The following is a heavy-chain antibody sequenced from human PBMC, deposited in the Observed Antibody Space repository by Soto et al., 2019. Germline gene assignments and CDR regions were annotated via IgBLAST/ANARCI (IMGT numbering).Heavy chain of an antibody. V-gene: IGHV1-69*06. CDR1: GGTFSSYA. CDR2: IIPIFGTA. D-gene: IGHD5-12*01. J-gene: IGHJ4*02. Sequence: SVKVSCKASGGTFSSYAISWVRQAPGQGLEWMGGIIPIFGTANYAQKFQGRVMITADKSTSTAYMELSSLRSEDTAVYYCAREVWPATDGYNGYYFDYWGQGTLVTVSS. CDR3: AREVWPATDGYNGYYFDY.